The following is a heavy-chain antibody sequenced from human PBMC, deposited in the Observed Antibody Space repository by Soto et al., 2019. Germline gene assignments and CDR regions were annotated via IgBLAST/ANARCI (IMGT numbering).Heavy chain of an antibody. Sequence: QVQLVESGGGVVQPGRSLRLSCAASGFTFSSYAMHWVRQAPGKGLEWVAVISYDGSNKYYADSVKGRFTISRDNSKNTLYLQMNSLRAEDTAVYYCARDRSGYSSGWYFDYWGQGTLVTVSP. V-gene: IGHV3-30-3*01. CDR2: ISYDGSNK. CDR1: GFTFSSYA. CDR3: ARDRSGYSSGWYFDY. D-gene: IGHD6-19*01. J-gene: IGHJ4*02.